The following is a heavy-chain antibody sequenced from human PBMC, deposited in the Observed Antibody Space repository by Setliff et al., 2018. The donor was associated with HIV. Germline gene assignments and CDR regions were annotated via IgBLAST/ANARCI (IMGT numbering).Heavy chain of an antibody. Sequence: LSPTCTVSGGSVNSGDYYWSWIRQHPGKGLEWIGYIYYSGSTFYNPSLKSRGVISMETSKNQFSLKLNSVSAADTAVYYCAREVRGAQLYYFDYWGQGALVTVSS. CDR2: IYYSGST. J-gene: IGHJ4*02. CDR3: AREVRGAQLYYFDY. V-gene: IGHV4-31*03. CDR1: GGSVNSGDYY. D-gene: IGHD3-10*01.